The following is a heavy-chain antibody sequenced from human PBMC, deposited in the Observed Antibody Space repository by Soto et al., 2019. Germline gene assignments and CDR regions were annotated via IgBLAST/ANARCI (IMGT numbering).Heavy chain of an antibody. V-gene: IGHV1-69*13. CDR1: GGTFCSYA. J-gene: IGHJ4*02. D-gene: IGHD3-9*01. CDR3: ARATPYYDILTGYSSGYFDY. Sequence: SVKVSCKASGGTFCSYAISWVRQAPGQGLEWMGGIIPIFGTANYAQKFQGRVTITADESTSTAYMELSSLRSEDTAVYYCARATPYYDILTGYSSGYFDYWGQGTLVTVSS. CDR2: IIPIFGTA.